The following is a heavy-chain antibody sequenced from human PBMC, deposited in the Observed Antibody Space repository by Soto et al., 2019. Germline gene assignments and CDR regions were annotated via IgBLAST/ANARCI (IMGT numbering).Heavy chain of an antibody. V-gene: IGHV4-59*01. CDR3: ARRVYDFWSGRGHYFDY. Sequence: SETLSLTCTVSGGSISSYYWSWIRQPPGKGLEWIGYIYYSGSTNYNPSLKSRVTISVDTSKNQFSLKLSSVTAADTAVYYCARRVYDFWSGRGHYFDYWGQGTLVTVSS. J-gene: IGHJ4*02. CDR1: GGSISSYY. D-gene: IGHD3-3*01. CDR2: IYYSGST.